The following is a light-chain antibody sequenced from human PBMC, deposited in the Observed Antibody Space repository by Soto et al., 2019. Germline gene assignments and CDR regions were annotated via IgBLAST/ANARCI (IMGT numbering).Light chain of an antibody. CDR3: KSYAGSNTYV. CDR1: KNDIGVYDF. CDR2: EVV. Sequence: QSVLTQPPSASVSPGQSVTMSCTGTKNDIGVYDFVSWYQHHPGKAPRLIIYEVVQRPSGVPDRFSGSKSGNTASLTVSGLQAADEGDYFCKSYAGSNTYVFGSGTKVTVL. J-gene: IGLJ1*01. V-gene: IGLV2-8*01.